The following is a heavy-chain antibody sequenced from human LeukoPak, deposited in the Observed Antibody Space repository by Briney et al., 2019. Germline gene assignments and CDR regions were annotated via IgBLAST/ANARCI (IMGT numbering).Heavy chain of an antibody. CDR3: ASGSRVVVVPAAIFN. D-gene: IGHD2-2*01. CDR2: ISSSSSYI. CDR1: GFTFSSYS. J-gene: IGHJ4*02. V-gene: IGHV3-21*01. Sequence: GGSLRLSCAASGFTFSSYSMNWVRQAPGKGLGWVSSISSSSSYIYYADSVKGRFTISRDNAKNSLYLQMNSLRAEDTAVYYCASGSRVVVVPAAIFNWGQGTLVTVSS.